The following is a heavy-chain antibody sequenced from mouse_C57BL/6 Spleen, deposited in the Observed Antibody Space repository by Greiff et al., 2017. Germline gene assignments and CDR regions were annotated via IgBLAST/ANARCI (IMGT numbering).Heavy chain of an antibody. D-gene: IGHD1-1*01. V-gene: IGHV1-55*01. CDR1: GYTFTSYW. CDR2: IYPGSGST. CDR3: ARRSYGSSYSYWYFDV. J-gene: IGHJ1*03. Sequence: QVQLQQPGAELVKPGASVKMSCKASGYTFTSYWITWVKQRPGQGLEWIGDIYPGSGSTNYNEKFKSKATLTVDTSSSTAYMQLSSLTSEDSAVYYCARRSYGSSYSYWYFDVWGTGTTVTVSS.